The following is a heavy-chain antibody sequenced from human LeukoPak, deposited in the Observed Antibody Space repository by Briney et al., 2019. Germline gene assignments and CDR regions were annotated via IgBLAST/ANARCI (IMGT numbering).Heavy chain of an antibody. D-gene: IGHD2-2*02. J-gene: IGHJ4*02. CDR1: GFTFSSYA. CDR3: AARDCSSSSCYRFDY. Sequence: GGSLRLSCAASGFTFSSYAMSWVRQAPGQGLEWVSTITKSGDHTHYADSVKGRFTISRDNSKNTLYLQMNSLRAEDTAVYYCAARDCSSSSCYRFDYWGQGTLVTASS. V-gene: IGHV3-23*01. CDR2: ITKSGDHT.